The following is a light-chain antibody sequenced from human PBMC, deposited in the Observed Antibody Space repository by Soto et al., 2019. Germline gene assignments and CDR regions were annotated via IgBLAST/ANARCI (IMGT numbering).Light chain of an antibody. Sequence: QSVLTQPPSASGTPGQRVTISCSGSSSNSGSHTVNWYQHLPGTAPKLLLYSSNLRPSGVPDRVSGSKSGTSASLPISGLRSEDEADYYCAAWDGSLGGVVFGGGTKLTVL. V-gene: IGLV1-44*01. J-gene: IGLJ2*01. CDR3: AAWDGSLGGVV. CDR2: SSN. CDR1: SSNSGSHT.